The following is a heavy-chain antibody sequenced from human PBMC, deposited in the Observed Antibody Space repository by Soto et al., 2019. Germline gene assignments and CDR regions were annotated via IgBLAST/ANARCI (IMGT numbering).Heavy chain of an antibody. J-gene: IGHJ4*02. V-gene: IGHV1-69*13. CDR3: ARHNCSGGSCYPRFDY. CDR2: IIPIFGTA. Sequence: SVKVSCKASGGTFSSYAISWVRQAPGQGLEWMGGIIPIFGTANYAQKFQGRVTIAADESTSTAYMELSSLRSEDTAVYYCARHNCSGGSCYPRFDYWGQGTLVTVSS. D-gene: IGHD2-15*01. CDR1: GGTFSSYA.